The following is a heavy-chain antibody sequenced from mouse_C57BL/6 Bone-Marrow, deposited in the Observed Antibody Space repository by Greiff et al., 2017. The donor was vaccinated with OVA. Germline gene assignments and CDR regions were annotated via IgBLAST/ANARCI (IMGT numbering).Heavy chain of an antibody. CDR3: ARRYYGSSLYYVDD. J-gene: IGHJ2*01. D-gene: IGHD1-1*01. Sequence: EVKLMESGGDLVKPGGSLKLSCAASGFTFSSYGMSWVRQTPDKRLEWVATISSGGSYTYYPDSVQGRFTISRDNAKNTLYLQMSSLKSEDTAMYYCARRYYGSSLYYVDDWGKGTTLTVSS. V-gene: IGHV5-6*02. CDR2: ISSGGSYT. CDR1: GFTFSSYG.